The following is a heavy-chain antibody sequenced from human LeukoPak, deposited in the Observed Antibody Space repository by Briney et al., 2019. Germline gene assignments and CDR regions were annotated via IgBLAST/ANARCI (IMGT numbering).Heavy chain of an antibody. V-gene: IGHV4-59*08. CDR2: IYYSGST. CDR3: ARAVGAAGIGVECLDY. D-gene: IGHD6-13*01. CDR1: GGSISSYY. Sequence: SETLSLTCTVSGGSISSYYWSWIRQPPGKGLEWIGYIYYSGSTNYNPSLKSRVTISVDTSKNQFSLKLSSVTAADTAVYYCARAVGAAGIGVECLDYWGQGTLVTVSS. J-gene: IGHJ4*02.